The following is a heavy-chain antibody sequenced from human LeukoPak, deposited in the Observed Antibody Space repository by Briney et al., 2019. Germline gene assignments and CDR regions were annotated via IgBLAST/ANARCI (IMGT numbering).Heavy chain of an antibody. Sequence: GGSLRLSCAASGFTFSSYEMNWVRQAPGKGLEWVSYISSSGSTIYYADSVEGRFTISRDNAKNSLYLQMNSLRAEDTAVYYCASSLYSYGMDVWGKGTTVTVSS. J-gene: IGHJ6*04. V-gene: IGHV3-48*03. CDR3: ASSLYSYGMDV. CDR1: GFTFSSYE. CDR2: ISSSGSTI.